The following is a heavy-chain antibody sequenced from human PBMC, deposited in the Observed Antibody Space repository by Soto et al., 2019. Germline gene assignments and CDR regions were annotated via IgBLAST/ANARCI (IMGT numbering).Heavy chain of an antibody. CDR1: GGSISSYY. CDR3: ARPYYDFWSGSYYYYGMDV. J-gene: IGHJ6*02. D-gene: IGHD3-3*01. V-gene: IGHV4-39*01. CDR2: IYYSGST. Sequence: SETLSLTCTVSGGSISSYYWGWIRQPPWKGLEWIGSIYYSGSTYYNPSLKSRVTISVDTSKNQFSLKLSSVTAADTAVYYCARPYYDFWSGSYYYYGMDVWGQGPTVTVSS.